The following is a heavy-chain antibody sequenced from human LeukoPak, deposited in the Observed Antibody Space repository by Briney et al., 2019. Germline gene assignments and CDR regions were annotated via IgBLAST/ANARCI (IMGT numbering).Heavy chain of an antibody. D-gene: IGHD3-10*01. CDR1: GGSFSGYY. J-gene: IGHJ6*02. CDR2: INHSGST. V-gene: IGHV4-34*01. Sequence: PSETLSLTCAVYGGSFSGYYWSWIRQPPGKGLEWIGEINHSGSTNYNPSLKSRVTISVDTSKNQFSLKLSSVTAADTAVYYCARAGSGSYYSHYYYYYGMDVWGQGTTVTVSS. CDR3: ARAGSGSYYSHYYYYYGMDV.